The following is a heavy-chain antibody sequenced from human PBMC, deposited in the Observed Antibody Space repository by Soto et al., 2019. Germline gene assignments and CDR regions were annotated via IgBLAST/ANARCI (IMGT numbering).Heavy chain of an antibody. J-gene: IGHJ5*02. Sequence: QLQLQESGSGLVKPSQTLSLTCAVSGGSISSGGYSWNWIRQLPGKGLEWIGYSYHSGGTLYNPSLKSRVTISVDKSRNQFSLTLTSVTAADTAVYYCARDSLTGNWFDPWGQGTLVTVSS. V-gene: IGHV4-30-2*06. CDR2: SYHSGGT. D-gene: IGHD2-8*02. CDR3: ARDSLTGNWFDP. CDR1: GGSISSGGYS.